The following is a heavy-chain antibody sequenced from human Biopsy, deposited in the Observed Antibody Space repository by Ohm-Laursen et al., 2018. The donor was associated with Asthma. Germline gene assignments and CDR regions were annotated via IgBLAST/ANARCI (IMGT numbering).Heavy chain of an antibody. Sequence: SQTLSLTCTVSGVSISSDYWSWIRQPPGKGLERIGHIYYSGSTNYQPSLKSRVTISVDTSKSQFSLKLRSVTAADAAVYYCARGISRVTGLFDHFDSWGQGTLVTVSS. CDR1: GVSISSDY. D-gene: IGHD2-21*02. J-gene: IGHJ4*02. CDR3: ARGISRVTGLFDHFDS. CDR2: IYYSGST. V-gene: IGHV4-59*01.